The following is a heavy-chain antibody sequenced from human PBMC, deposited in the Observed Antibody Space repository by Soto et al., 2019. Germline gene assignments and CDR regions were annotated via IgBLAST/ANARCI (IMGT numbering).Heavy chain of an antibody. J-gene: IGHJ2*01. Sequence: ASVKVSCKASRYTFKDYDINWVRRAPGQGLEWMGWMNPNSGNTAYARKFHDRITMTRSVSARTAFMELSSLTPEDTAVYYCARRMTWSLWCFDLWGSGTQVTVSS. CDR3: ARRMTWSLWCFDL. CDR1: RYTFKDYD. CDR2: MNPNSGNT. V-gene: IGHV1-8*01. D-gene: IGHD3-3*01.